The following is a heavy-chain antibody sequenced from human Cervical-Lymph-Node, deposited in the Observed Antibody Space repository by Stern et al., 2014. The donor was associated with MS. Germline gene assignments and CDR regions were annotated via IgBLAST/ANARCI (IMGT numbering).Heavy chain of an antibody. Sequence: QVTLRESGPALVRPTQTLTLTCTFSGFSLNTPGMCVTRIRQPPGKALEWLARIDWDDDKYLSTSFKTTLTLSKDSSKNPEVLRMTNMDPVDTATYYCARLEVPTSPGFHYYYYAMDVWGRGTTVTVSS. CDR1: GFSLNTPGMC. J-gene: IGHJ6*02. CDR2: IDWDDDK. D-gene: IGHD2-2*01. CDR3: ARLEVPTSPGFHYYYYAMDV. V-gene: IGHV2-70*15.